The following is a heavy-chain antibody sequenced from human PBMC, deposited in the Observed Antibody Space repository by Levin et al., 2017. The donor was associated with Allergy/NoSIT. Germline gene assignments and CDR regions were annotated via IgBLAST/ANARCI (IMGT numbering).Heavy chain of an antibody. D-gene: IGHD3-16*02. J-gene: IGHJ4*02. CDR3: ARAQVIWGRYRGPFDY. Sequence: PGGSLRLSCAASGFTFSSYAMHWVRQAPGKGLEWVAVISYDGSNKYYADSVKGRFTISRDNSKNTLYLQMNSLRAEDTAVYYCARAQVIWGRYRGPFDYWGQGTLVTVSS. CDR2: ISYDGSNK. CDR1: GFTFSSYA. V-gene: IGHV3-30-3*01.